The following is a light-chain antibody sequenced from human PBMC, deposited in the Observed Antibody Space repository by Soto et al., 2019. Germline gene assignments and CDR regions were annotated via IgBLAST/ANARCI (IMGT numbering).Light chain of an antibody. CDR1: QGIGNY. Sequence: DIQMTQSPSSLSASVGDRVTITCRASQGIGNYLAWYQQKPGKVPKLLIYAASTLQSGVPSRFSGSGSGTDFTLTISSLQPEDVATYYCQKYNSAPITVGQGTRLEIK. V-gene: IGKV1-27*01. J-gene: IGKJ5*01. CDR3: QKYNSAPIT. CDR2: AAS.